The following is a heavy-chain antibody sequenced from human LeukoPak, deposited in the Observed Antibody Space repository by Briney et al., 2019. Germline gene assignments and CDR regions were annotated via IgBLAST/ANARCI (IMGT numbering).Heavy chain of an antibody. D-gene: IGHD5-12*01. V-gene: IGHV3-23*01. J-gene: IGHJ4*02. CDR1: GFTFSSYA. CDR3: AKAKNYSGYLYFDY. Sequence: PGGSLRLSCAASGFTFSSYAMSWVRQAPGKGLEWASAISGSGGSTYYADSVKGRFTISRDNSKNTLYLQMNSLRAEDTAVYYCAKAKNYSGYLYFDYWGQGTLVTVSS. CDR2: ISGSGGST.